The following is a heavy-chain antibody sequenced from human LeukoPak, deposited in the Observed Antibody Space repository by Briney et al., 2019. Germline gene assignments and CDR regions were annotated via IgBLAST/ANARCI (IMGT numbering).Heavy chain of an antibody. CDR3: ARSYSYGPFDY. J-gene: IGHJ4*02. CDR1: GGSTTSYY. CDR2: IYYSGST. V-gene: IGHV4-59*01. D-gene: IGHD5-18*01. Sequence: SETLSLTCTVSGGSTTSYYWSWIRQPPGKGLEWIGYIYYSGSTNYNPSLKSRVTISVDTSKNQFSLKLSSVTAADTAVYYCARSYSYGPFDYWGQGTLVTVSS.